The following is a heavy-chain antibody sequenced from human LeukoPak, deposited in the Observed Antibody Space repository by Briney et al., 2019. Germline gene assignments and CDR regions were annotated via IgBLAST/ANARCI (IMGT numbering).Heavy chain of an antibody. J-gene: IGHJ6*02. V-gene: IGHV3-9*01. CDR3: AKEYNWNYVGMDV. CDR1: GFTFDDYA. D-gene: IGHD1-7*01. Sequence: GGSLRLSCAASGFTFDDYAMHWVRQAPGKGLEWVSGISWNSGSIGYADSVKGRFTISRDNAKNSLYLQMSSLRAEDTALYYCAKEYNWNYVGMDVWGQGTTVTVSS. CDR2: ISWNSGSI.